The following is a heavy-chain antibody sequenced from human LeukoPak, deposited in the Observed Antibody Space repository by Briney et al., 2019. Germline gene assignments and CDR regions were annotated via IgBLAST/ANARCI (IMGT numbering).Heavy chain of an antibody. D-gene: IGHD4-11*01. CDR1: DDSITMYY. CDR2: VDHTGST. J-gene: IGHJ6*03. CDR3: ARGRVSSSTWYSTYYYYFYMDV. V-gene: IGHV4-59*01. Sequence: KPSETLSLTCSVSDDSITMYYWTWIRQPPGKGLEWIGYVDHTGSTNFNPSLNGRVSISRDTSKNLFPLRLRSVTAADTAVYFCARGRVSSSTWYSTYYYYFYMDVWGKGTTVTVSS.